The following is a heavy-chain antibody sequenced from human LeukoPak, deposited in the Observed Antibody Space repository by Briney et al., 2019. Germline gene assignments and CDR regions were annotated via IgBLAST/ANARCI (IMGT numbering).Heavy chain of an antibody. J-gene: IGHJ4*02. D-gene: IGHD3-16*01. CDR1: GGSISSSSYY. Sequence: PSETLSLTCTVSGGSISSSSYYWGWIRQPPGKGLEWIGSIYYSGSTYYNPSLKSRVTISVDTSKNQFSLKLSSVTAADTAVYYCASSYGLRCYVYWGQGTLVTVSS. CDR3: ASSYGLRCYVY. V-gene: IGHV4-39*01. CDR2: IYYSGST.